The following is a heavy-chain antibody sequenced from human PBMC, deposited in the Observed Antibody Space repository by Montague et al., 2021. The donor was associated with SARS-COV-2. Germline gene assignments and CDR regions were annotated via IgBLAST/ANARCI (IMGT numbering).Heavy chain of an antibody. J-gene: IGHJ4*02. V-gene: IGHV4-39*01. CDR2: IYRNRNN. CDR1: GGSITNTHYF. D-gene: IGHD3-22*01. Sequence: SETLSLTCDVYGGSITNTHYFWGWIHQRPGMALNWIISIYRNRNNYYNPTLQRPALISIDTTKNQFYLRLASVIASDTVVYYCAVEVKYFFDDWGQGFLVSVSS. CDR3: AVEVKYFFDD.